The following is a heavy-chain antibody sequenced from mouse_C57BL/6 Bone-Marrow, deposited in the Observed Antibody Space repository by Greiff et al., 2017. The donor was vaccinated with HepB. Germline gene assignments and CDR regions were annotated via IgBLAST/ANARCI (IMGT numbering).Heavy chain of an antibody. Sequence: QVQLQQSGAELARPGASVKLSCKASGYTFTSYGISWVKQRTGQGLEWIGEIYPRSGNTYYNEKFKGKATLTADKSSSTAYMELRSLTSEDSAVYFCERGGDYPYWYFDVWGTGTTVTVSS. J-gene: IGHJ1*03. CDR1: GYTFTSYG. CDR2: IYPRSGNT. D-gene: IGHD2-4*01. CDR3: ERGGDYPYWYFDV. V-gene: IGHV1-81*01.